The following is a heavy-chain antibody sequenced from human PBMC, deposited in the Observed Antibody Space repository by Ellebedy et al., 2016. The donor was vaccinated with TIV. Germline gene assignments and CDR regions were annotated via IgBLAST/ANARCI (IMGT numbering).Heavy chain of an antibody. D-gene: IGHD4-17*01. Sequence: MPSETLSLTCNVSGDSISRTTYYWGWIRQPPGKGLEWIGTLFSTGNTHYKPSLYSRVTISLGTSKNHLSLRLTSVTAADTALYYCARGDYGDYSDAFDMWGQGTMVTVSS. CDR3: ARGDYGDYSDAFDM. CDR1: GDSISRTTYY. V-gene: IGHV4-39*07. CDR2: LFSTGNT. J-gene: IGHJ3*02.